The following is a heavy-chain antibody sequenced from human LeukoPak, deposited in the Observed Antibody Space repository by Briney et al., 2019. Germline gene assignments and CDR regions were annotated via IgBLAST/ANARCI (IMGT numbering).Heavy chain of an antibody. CDR1: GGSISSSSYY. J-gene: IGHJ4*02. CDR3: AKSTPVEVDY. V-gene: IGHV4-39*01. CDR2: IYYSGST. Sequence: KPSETLSLACTVSGGSISSSSYYWGWIRQPPGKGLEWIGSIYYSGSTYYNPSLKSRVTISVDTSKNQFSLKLSSVTAADTAVYYCAKSTPVEVDYWGQGALVTVSS.